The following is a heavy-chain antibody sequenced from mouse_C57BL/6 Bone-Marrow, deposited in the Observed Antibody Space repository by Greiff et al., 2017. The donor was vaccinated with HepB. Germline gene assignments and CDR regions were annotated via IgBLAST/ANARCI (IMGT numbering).Heavy chain of an antibody. V-gene: IGHV1-19*01. CDR1: GYTFTDYY. CDR3: AREIYYYGSSYVGY. CDR2: INPYNGGT. Sequence: EVKLEESGPVLVKPGASVKMSCKASGYTFTDYYMNWVKQSHGKSLEWIGVINPYNGGTSYNQKFKGKATLTVDKSSSTAYMELNSLTSEDSAVYYCAREIYYYGSSYVGYWGQGTTLTVSS. J-gene: IGHJ2*01. D-gene: IGHD1-1*01.